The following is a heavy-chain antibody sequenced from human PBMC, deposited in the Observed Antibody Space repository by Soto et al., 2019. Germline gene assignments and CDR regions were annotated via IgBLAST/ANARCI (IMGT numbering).Heavy chain of an antibody. Sequence: ASVKVSCKASGYTFISYGISWVRQAPGQGLEWMGWISPYNGKTNYAQTFQGRATMTTDRSTSTAYMELRSLRSDDTAVYYCARSGSYLFDYWGQGTLVTVSS. CDR3: ARSGSYLFDY. CDR1: GYTFISYG. J-gene: IGHJ4*02. D-gene: IGHD1-26*01. V-gene: IGHV1-18*01. CDR2: ISPYNGKT.